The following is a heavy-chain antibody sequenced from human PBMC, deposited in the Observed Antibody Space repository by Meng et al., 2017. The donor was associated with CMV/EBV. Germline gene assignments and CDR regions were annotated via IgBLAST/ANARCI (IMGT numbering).Heavy chain of an antibody. CDR2: ISAYNGNT. CDR3: ARMEVGGGSCYSDY. CDR1: GCTFTIYG. V-gene: IGHV1-18*01. D-gene: IGHD2-15*01. J-gene: IGHJ4*02. Sequence: QVQLVESVAEVKMPGASVKVSCKASGCTFTIYGISWVRQAPGQGLEWMGWISAYNGNTNYAQKLQGRVTMTTDTSTSTAYMELRSLRSDDTAVYYCARMEVGGGSCYSDYWGQGTLVTVSS.